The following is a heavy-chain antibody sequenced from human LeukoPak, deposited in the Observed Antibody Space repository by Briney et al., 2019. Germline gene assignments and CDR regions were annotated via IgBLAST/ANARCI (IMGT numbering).Heavy chain of an antibody. CDR3: ARVSLGATVANFDY. J-gene: IGHJ4*02. Sequence: GGSLRLSCAASGFTVSSNYMSWVRQAPGKGLEWVSVIYSGGSTYYADSVKGRFTISRDNSKNSLYLQMNSLRAEDTAVYYCARVSLGATVANFDYWGQGTLVTVSS. CDR1: GFTVSSNY. D-gene: IGHD1-26*01. V-gene: IGHV3-53*01. CDR2: IYSGGST.